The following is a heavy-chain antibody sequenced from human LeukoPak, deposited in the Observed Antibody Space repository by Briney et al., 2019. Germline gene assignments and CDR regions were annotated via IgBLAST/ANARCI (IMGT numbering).Heavy chain of an antibody. CDR2: IYPGDSDT. Sequence: GESLKISCQGSGYNFNSYWIGWVRQMPGKGLEWMEIIYPGDSDTRFSPSFEGQVTISADKSISTAYLQWSSLKASDTAMYYCARTWSIAVAGHFDDWGQGTLVIVSS. CDR3: ARTWSIAVAGHFDD. J-gene: IGHJ4*02. V-gene: IGHV5-51*01. CDR1: GYNFNSYW. D-gene: IGHD6-19*01.